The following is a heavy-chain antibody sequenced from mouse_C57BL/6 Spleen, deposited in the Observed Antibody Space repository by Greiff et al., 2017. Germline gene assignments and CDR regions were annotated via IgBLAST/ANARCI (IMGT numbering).Heavy chain of an antibody. Sequence: QVQLQQPGAELVKPGASVTLSCKASGYTFTSYWMHWVKQRPGQGLEWIGMIHPNSGSTNYNEKFKSKATLTVDKSSSTAYMQLSSLTSEDSAVYYWARRCSSYYFDDGGQGTTLTVSS. CDR2: IHPNSGST. CDR3: ARRCSSYYFDD. V-gene: IGHV1-64*01. J-gene: IGHJ2*01. CDR1: GYTFTSYW. D-gene: IGHD1-1*01.